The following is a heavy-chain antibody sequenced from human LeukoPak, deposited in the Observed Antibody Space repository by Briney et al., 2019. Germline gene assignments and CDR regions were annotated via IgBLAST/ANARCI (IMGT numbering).Heavy chain of an antibody. CDR2: IIPIFGTA. D-gene: IGHD3-9*01. V-gene: IGHV1-69*01. CDR1: GGTFSSYA. J-gene: IGHJ4*02. Sequence: GSSVKVSCKASGGTFSSYAISWVRQAPGQGLEWMGGIIPIFGTANYAQKFQGRVTITADESTSTAYMELSSLRSEDTAVYYCARGFPNVNKYYDILTGYPYYFDYWGQGTLVTDSS. CDR3: ARGFPNVNKYYDILTGYPYYFDY.